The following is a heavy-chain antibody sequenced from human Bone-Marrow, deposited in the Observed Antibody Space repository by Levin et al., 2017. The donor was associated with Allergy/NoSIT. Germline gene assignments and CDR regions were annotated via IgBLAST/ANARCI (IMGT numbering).Heavy chain of an antibody. Sequence: GGSLRLSCAASGFTFSDSYMTWIRQTPGKGLEWISYISPTSNTIYYADSVRGRFTISLDNAAKSLHLQMDSLRVEDTGLYYCAREGQSLVRGANDYWGQGILVTVSS. D-gene: IGHD2-8*02. CDR2: ISPTSNTI. CDR3: AREGQSLVRGANDY. J-gene: IGHJ4*02. V-gene: IGHV3-11*01. CDR1: GFTFSDSY.